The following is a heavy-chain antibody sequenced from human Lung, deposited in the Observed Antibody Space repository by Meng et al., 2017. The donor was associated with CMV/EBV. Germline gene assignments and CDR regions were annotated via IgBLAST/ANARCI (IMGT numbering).Heavy chain of an antibody. CDR1: SGSFSGYY. Sequence: SETLSLTCAINSGSFSGYYWSWIRQPPGGAMEWIGEINQSGSTNYNPSLKSRVTMSIETSEDKFSLKLSSVPAADTAVYYCSRGEGAIAVVPAANYYGMDVWGQGTTVTVSS. J-gene: IGHJ6*02. D-gene: IGHD2-2*01. CDR3: SRGEGAIAVVPAANYYGMDV. V-gene: IGHV4-34*01. CDR2: INQSGST.